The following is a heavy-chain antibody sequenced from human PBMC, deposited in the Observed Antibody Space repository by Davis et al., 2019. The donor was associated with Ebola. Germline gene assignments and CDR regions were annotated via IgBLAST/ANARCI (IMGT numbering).Heavy chain of an antibody. CDR2: INHSGST. J-gene: IGHJ4*02. Sequence: SETLSLTFAVYGGSFTGYYWSWIRQPPGKGLEWIGEINHSGSTNYNPSLNSRVTISVDTSKNQFSLKLSSVTAADTAVYYCARGTVTIFGLDDWGQGTLVTVSS. CDR3: ARGTVTIFGLDD. CDR1: GGSFTGYY. D-gene: IGHD3-3*01. V-gene: IGHV4-34*01.